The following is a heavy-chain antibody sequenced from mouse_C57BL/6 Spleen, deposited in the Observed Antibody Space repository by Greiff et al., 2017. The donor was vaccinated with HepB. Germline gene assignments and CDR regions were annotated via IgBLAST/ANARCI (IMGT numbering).Heavy chain of an antibody. Sequence: EVKVEESGPGLVKPSQSLSLTCSVTGYSITSGYYWNWIRQFPGNKLEWMGYISYDGSNNYNPSLKNRISITRDTSKNQFFLKLNSVTTEDTATYYCARVDTTVVANWYFDVWGTGTTVTVSS. CDR2: ISYDGSN. D-gene: IGHD1-1*01. CDR1: GYSITSGYY. CDR3: ARVDTTVVANWYFDV. J-gene: IGHJ1*03. V-gene: IGHV3-6*01.